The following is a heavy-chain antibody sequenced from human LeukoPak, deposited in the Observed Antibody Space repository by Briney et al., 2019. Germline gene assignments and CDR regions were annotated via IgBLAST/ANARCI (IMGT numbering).Heavy chain of an antibody. CDR3: ARANENGDSPY. J-gene: IGHJ4*02. CDR1: GGTFSSYA. CDR2: IIPILGIA. V-gene: IGHV1-69*04. D-gene: IGHD1-1*01. Sequence: SVKVSCKASGGTFSSYAISWVRQAPGQGLEWMGRIIPILGIANYAQKFQGRVTITADKSTSTAYTELSSLRSEDTAVYYCARANENGDSPYWGQGTLVTVSS.